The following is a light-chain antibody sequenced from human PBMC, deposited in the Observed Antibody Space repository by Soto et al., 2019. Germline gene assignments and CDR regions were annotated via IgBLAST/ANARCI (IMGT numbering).Light chain of an antibody. CDR3: QQYHNLWT. Sequence: VMTQSPATLSVSPGERATLSYTASHYIYSNVAWFQQRPGQAPRLLIYRASTRATGTPARFSGSGSGTEFTLTITSLQSEDFALYYCQQYHNLWTFGQGTEVEIK. J-gene: IGKJ1*01. CDR2: RAS. CDR1: HYIYSN. V-gene: IGKV3-15*01.